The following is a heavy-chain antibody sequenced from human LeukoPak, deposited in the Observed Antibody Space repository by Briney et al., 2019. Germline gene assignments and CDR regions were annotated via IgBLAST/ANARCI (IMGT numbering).Heavy chain of an antibody. CDR2: IIPIFGTA. CDR1: GGTFISYA. CDR3: ASGIAAALAFVY. Sequence: SVKVSCKASGGTFISYAISWVRQAPGRGVQWMVRIIPIFGTANYAQKFQGRVTITTAESTSTAYMELRSLRSVDTAVYYCASGIAAALAFVYWGQGTLVTVSS. J-gene: IGHJ4*02. D-gene: IGHD6-13*01. V-gene: IGHV1-69*05.